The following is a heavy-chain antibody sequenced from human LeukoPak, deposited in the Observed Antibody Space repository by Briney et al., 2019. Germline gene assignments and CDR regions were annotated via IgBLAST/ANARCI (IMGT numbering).Heavy chain of an antibody. Sequence: SETLSLTCAVSGGSISTYYWSWIRQSPGKGLEWIGYIYHNGNTNYNPSLKSRVTISVDTSKNHFSLKLNSVTTADTAVYYCAREGYSGSDFDSWGQGILVTVSS. CDR2: IYHNGNT. J-gene: IGHJ4*02. D-gene: IGHD2-21*01. CDR1: GGSISTYY. CDR3: AREGYSGSDFDS. V-gene: IGHV4-59*01.